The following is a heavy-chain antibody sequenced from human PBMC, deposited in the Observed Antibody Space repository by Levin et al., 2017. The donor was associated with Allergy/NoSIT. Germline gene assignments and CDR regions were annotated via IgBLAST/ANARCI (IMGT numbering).Heavy chain of an antibody. CDR2: INSDGSST. Sequence: GASVKVSCAASGFTFSSYWMHWVRQAPGKGLVWVSRINSDGSSTNYADSVKGRFTISRDNAKNTLYLQMNSLRDEDTAVYYCAKGGSVHFDYWGQGTLVTVSS. D-gene: IGHD1-26*01. CDR3: AKGGSVHFDY. V-gene: IGHV3-74*01. CDR1: GFTFSSYW. J-gene: IGHJ4*02.